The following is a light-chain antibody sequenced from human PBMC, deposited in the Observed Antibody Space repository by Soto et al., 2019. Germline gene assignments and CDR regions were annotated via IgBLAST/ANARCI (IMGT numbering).Light chain of an antibody. V-gene: IGLV2-14*01. CDR1: RSDFGSYNY. CDR3: SSYTNSSTYV. Sequence: QSALTQPASVSGSPGQSSTISCTGARSDFGSYNYVSWYQQHPGKAPKVMIYEVSNRPSGVSNRFSGSKSGSTASLTISGLQAEDEADYYCSSYTNSSTYVFGTGTKVTVL. CDR2: EVS. J-gene: IGLJ1*01.